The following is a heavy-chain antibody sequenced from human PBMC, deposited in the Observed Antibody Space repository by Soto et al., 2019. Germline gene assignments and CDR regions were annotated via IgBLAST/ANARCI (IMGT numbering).Heavy chain of an antibody. CDR1: GFTFSSYA. CDR3: AGWAYYFVH. V-gene: IGHV3-33*01. J-gene: IGHJ4*02. Sequence: QVQLVESGGGLVQPGRSLSLSCAASGFTFSSYAMHWVRQAPGKGLEWVALIWSDGSKQHYADSVKGRFTISRDNSRNTLYLQMNSLRAEDTAVYYCAGWAYYFVHWGQGSLVSVSS. CDR2: IWSDGSKQ. D-gene: IGHD3-16*01.